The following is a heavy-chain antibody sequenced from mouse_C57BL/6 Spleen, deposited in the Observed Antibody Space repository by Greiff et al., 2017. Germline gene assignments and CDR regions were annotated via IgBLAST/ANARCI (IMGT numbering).Heavy chain of an antibody. J-gene: IGHJ4*01. CDR2: IFPGSGST. CDR1: GYTFTDYY. V-gene: IGHV1-75*01. CDR3: ARSLYYYGSSHYYAMDY. D-gene: IGHD1-1*01. Sequence: VQLQQSGPELVKPGASVKISCKASGYTFTDYYINWVKQRPGQGLEWIGWIFPGSGSTYYNEKVKGKGTLTVDKSSSTAYMLLSSLTSEDSAVYFCARSLYYYGSSHYYAMDYWGQGTSVTVSS.